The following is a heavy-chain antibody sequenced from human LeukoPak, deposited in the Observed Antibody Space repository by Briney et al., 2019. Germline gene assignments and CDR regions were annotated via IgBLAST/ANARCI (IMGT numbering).Heavy chain of an antibody. D-gene: IGHD3-3*01. CDR2: ISYDGSNK. CDR3: ATNHDFWNGQYYFDF. V-gene: IGHV3-30*03. CDR1: GFTFSSFG. Sequence: PGRSLRLSCAASGFTFSSFGMHWVRQAPGKGLEWVAFISYDGSNKYYADSVKGRFTISRDNSKNTLYLQMNSLRTEDTAMYYSATNHDFWNGQYYFDFWGQGTLVTVSS. J-gene: IGHJ4*02.